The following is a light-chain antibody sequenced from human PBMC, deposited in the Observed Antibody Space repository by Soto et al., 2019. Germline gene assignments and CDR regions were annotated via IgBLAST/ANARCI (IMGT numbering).Light chain of an antibody. CDR3: VAGDDSLGGGV. CDR1: RSNIGSNY. J-gene: IGLJ7*02. Sequence: QSVLTQPPTASGTPGQRVTISCSGSRSNIGSNYVYWYQQVPGTAPKLLIYRNDQRPSGVPDRFSGSKSGTSASLAISGLGSEDGGDYYCVAGDDSLGGGVFGGGTQLTAL. V-gene: IGLV1-47*01. CDR2: RND.